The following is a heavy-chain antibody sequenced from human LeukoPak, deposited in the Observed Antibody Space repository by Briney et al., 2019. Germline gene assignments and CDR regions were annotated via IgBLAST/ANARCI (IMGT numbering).Heavy chain of an antibody. V-gene: IGHV1-46*01. CDR2: INPSGGST. CDR1: GYTFTSYY. Sequence: ASVKVSCKASGYTFTSYYMHWVRQAPGQGLEWMGIINPSGGSTSYAQKFQGRVTMTRDTSTNTVYMEMSSLRSEDTAVFYCARDQRTYYYDTSGRYFDYWGQGTLVTVSS. J-gene: IGHJ4*02. D-gene: IGHD3-22*01. CDR3: ARDQRTYYYDTSGRYFDY.